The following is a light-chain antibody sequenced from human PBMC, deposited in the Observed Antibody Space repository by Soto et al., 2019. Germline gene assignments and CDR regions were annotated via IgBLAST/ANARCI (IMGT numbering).Light chain of an antibody. V-gene: IGLV4-69*01. CDR1: SGHSSYA. Sequence: QSVLTQSPSASASLGASVKLTCTLSSGHSSYAIAWHQQQPEQGPRHSMKLNSDGSHRKGDGIPDRFSGSSSGAERYLTISSLQSEDEADYYCQTWGTGPFVFGTGTKLTVL. CDR2: LNSDGSH. J-gene: IGLJ1*01. CDR3: QTWGTGPFV.